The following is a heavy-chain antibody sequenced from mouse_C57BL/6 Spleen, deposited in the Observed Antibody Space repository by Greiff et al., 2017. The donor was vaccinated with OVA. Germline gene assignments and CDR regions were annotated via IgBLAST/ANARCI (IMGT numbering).Heavy chain of an antibody. D-gene: IGHD1-1*01. V-gene: IGHV1-69*01. CDR1: GYTFTSYW. CDR2: IDPSDSYT. Sequence: VQLQQPGAELVMPGASVKLSCKASGYTFTSYWMHWVKQRPGQGLEWIGEIDPSDSYTHYNQKFKGKSTLTVDKSSSTAYMQLSSLTSEDSAVYYCASTTTVVALDYWGQGTTLTVAS. CDR3: ASTTTVVALDY. J-gene: IGHJ2*01.